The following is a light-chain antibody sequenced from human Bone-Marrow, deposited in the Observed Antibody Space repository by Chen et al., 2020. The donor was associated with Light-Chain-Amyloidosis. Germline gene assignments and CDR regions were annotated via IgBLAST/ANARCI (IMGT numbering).Light chain of an antibody. CDR3: QSADSSGTYEVI. Sequence: SYELTQPPSVSVSPGQTPRNTCSGDDLPTKYAYWYQQKPGQAPVLVIHRGTERPSGISERFSGSSSGTTATLTISGVQAEDEADYHCQSADSSGTYEVIFGGGTKLTVL. CDR2: RGT. CDR1: DLPTKY. V-gene: IGLV3-25*03. J-gene: IGLJ2*01.